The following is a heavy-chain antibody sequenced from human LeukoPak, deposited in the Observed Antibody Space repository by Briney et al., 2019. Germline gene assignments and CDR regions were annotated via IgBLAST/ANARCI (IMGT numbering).Heavy chain of an antibody. CDR1: GFTFSSYG. J-gene: IGHJ6*02. CDR2: ISYDGSNK. Sequence: PGRSLRLSCAASGFTFSSYGMHWVRQAPGKGLEWVAVISYDGSNKYYADSVKGRFTIPRDNSKNTLYLQMNSLRAEDTAVYYCAKDGGIAEAGYYYGMDVWGQGTTVTVSS. D-gene: IGHD6-19*01. V-gene: IGHV3-30*18. CDR3: AKDGGIAEAGYYYGMDV.